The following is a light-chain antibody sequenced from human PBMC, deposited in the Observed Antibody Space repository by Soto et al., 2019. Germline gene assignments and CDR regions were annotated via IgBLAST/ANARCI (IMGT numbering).Light chain of an antibody. Sequence: DIQMTQSPSTLSASVGDRVTITCRASQSISSWLAWYLQKPGKAPQLLIYKASNLQDGVPSRFSGSGSGTEFTLTISSLQPDDFATYYCQQYSSYSSYTFGQGTKLEIK. CDR3: QQYSSYSSYT. V-gene: IGKV1-5*03. J-gene: IGKJ2*01. CDR2: KAS. CDR1: QSISSW.